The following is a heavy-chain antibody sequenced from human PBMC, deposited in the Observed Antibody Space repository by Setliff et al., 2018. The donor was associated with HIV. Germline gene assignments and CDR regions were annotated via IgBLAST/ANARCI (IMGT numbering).Heavy chain of an antibody. V-gene: IGHV4-34*08. CDR3: AGLTGTDFDY. CDR2: INHSGST. J-gene: IGHJ4*02. CDR1: GGTFSDYY. D-gene: IGHD1-20*01. Sequence: SETVSLTCAVYGGTFSDYYWSWIRQPPGRGLEWIGEINHSGSTNYNPSLKSRVTISVDTSKNQFSLKLSSVTAADTAVYYCAGLTGTDFDYWGQGTLVTVSS.